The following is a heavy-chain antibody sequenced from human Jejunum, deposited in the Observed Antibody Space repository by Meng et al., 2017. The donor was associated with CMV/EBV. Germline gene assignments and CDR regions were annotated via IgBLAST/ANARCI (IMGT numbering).Heavy chain of an antibody. Sequence: CAASGYSFSTYWMTWDRQAPGKGLEWLANIKEDGGQKNYVDSLKGRFTSSRDNAKNSLYLQMNTLRADDTAVYYCVRDAGWFHFDYWGQGTLVTSPQ. CDR1: GYSFSTYW. CDR3: VRDAGWFHFDY. D-gene: IGHD2-15*01. V-gene: IGHV3-7*01. J-gene: IGHJ4*02. CDR2: IKEDGGQK.